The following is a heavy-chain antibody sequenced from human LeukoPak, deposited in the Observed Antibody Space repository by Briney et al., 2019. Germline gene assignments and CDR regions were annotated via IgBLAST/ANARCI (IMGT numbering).Heavy chain of an antibody. D-gene: IGHD4-17*01. CDR2: IRGSGGST. Sequence: PGGSLRLSCAASGFTFSSYAMSWVRQAPGKGLEWVSAIRGSGGSTYYADSVKGRFTISRDNSKNTLYLQMNSLRAEDTAVYYCAKDRTVTSIFDYWGQGTLVTVSS. V-gene: IGHV3-23*01. CDR1: GFTFSSYA. J-gene: IGHJ4*02. CDR3: AKDRTVTSIFDY.